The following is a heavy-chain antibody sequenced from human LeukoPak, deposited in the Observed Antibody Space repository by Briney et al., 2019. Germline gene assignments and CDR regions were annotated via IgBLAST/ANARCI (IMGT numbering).Heavy chain of an antibody. V-gene: IGHV3-7*01. CDR1: GFTFDDYA. J-gene: IGHJ4*02. D-gene: IGHD4-17*01. CDR2: TKQDASEK. CDR3: ARARLRVTTPLPLDY. Sequence: AGGSLRLSCAASGFTFDDYAMHWVRQAPGKGLEWVANTKQDASEKYYVDSVKGRFTISRDNAKNSLYLQMNSLRAEDTAVYYCARARLRVTTPLPLDYWGQGTLVTVSS.